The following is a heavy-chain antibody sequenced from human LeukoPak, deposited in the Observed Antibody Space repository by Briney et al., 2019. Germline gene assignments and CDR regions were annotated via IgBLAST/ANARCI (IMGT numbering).Heavy chain of an antibody. D-gene: IGHD6-13*01. CDR3: AKDLSSSHTFACFDH. Sequence: PGGSLRLSCAASGFTFDDYAMHWVRQAPGKGLEWVSGISWNSGSIGYADSVEGRFTISRDNAKNSLFLQMNSLRAEDMALYFCAKDLSSSHTFACFDHWGQGTLVTVSS. CDR2: ISWNSGSI. J-gene: IGHJ4*02. CDR1: GFTFDDYA. V-gene: IGHV3-9*03.